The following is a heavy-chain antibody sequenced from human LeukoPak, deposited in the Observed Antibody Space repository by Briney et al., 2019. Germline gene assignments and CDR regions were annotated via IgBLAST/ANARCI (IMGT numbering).Heavy chain of an antibody. CDR1: GFTFTNYG. D-gene: IGHD6-13*01. CDR3: ARIAERQLAYFDY. V-gene: IGHV1-18*01. Sequence: ASVKVSCKDSGFTFTNYGLTWVRQAPGQGLEWMGWISAYNGDTNYAQKLQGRVTMTTDTSTGTAYMELRSLRSDDTAVYYCARIAERQLAYFDYWGQGTLVTVSS. CDR2: ISAYNGDT. J-gene: IGHJ4*02.